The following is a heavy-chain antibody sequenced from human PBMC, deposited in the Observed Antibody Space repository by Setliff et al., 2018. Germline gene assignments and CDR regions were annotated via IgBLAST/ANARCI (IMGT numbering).Heavy chain of an antibody. CDR1: GFSLSSSGVG. V-gene: IGHV2-5*01. CDR3: AHTKQQQWLVPFFFDF. CDR2: INWNDDK. D-gene: IGHD6-19*01. J-gene: IGHJ4*02. Sequence: SGPTLVNPTQTLTLTCTFSGFSLSSSGVGVGWIRQPPGKALEWLALINWNDDKRYSPSLRTRLTITKDTSENQVVLAMTNMDPVNTATYYCAHTKQQQWLVPFFFDFWGQGTPVTVSS.